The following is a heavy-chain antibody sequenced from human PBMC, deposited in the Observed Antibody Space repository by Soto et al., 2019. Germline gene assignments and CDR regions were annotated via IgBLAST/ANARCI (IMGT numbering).Heavy chain of an antibody. D-gene: IGHD1-26*01. CDR1: GYTFTSSG. J-gene: IGHJ4*02. CDR3: ARYGATTAFDY. Sequence: QVQLVQSGAEVKKPGASVKVSCKASGYTFTSSGISWVRQAPGQGLEWMGWISADNGNTNYAQKLQVRVTLTTHTSTSTAYMELRSRRSDDTAVYYGARYGATTAFDYGGQGTLVTVSS. CDR2: ISADNGNT. V-gene: IGHV1-18*01.